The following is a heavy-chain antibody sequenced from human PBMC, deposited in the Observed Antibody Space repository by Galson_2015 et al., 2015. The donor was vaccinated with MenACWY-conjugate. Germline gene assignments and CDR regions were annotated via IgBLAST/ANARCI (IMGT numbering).Heavy chain of an antibody. CDR1: GYSFTSYW. V-gene: IGHV5-10-1*01. CDR2: IDPTDSYT. CDR3: ARHKGTWYFDL. J-gene: IGHJ2*01. Sequence: QSGAEVKKPGESLRISCQGSGYSFTSYWISWVRQMPGKGLEWMGRIDPTDSYTNYSPSFQGHVTISIDKSISTAYLQWSSLKASDSAMYYCARHKGTWYFDLWDRGTLVTVSS.